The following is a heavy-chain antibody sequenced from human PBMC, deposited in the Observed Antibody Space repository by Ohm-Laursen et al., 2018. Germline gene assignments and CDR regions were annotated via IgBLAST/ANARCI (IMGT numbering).Heavy chain of an antibody. V-gene: IGHV4-34*01. CDR2: INHSGST. CDR3: ARGRNLMNYYDRRLGY. J-gene: IGHJ4*02. D-gene: IGHD3-22*01. Sequence: SETLSLTCAVYGGSFSGYYWSWIRQPPGKGLEWIGEINHSGSTNYNPSLKSRVTISVDTSKNQFSLKLSSVTAADTAVYYCARGRNLMNYYDRRLGYWGQGTLVTVSS. CDR1: GGSFSGYY.